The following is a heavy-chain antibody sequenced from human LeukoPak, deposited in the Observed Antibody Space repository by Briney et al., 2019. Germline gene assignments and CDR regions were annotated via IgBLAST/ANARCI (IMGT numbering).Heavy chain of an antibody. CDR2: FSFNGEST. CDR3: ARDPGLGLDYGDYGGDAFDI. V-gene: IGHV3-23*01. Sequence: GGSLRLSCAASGFTFSSYAMTWVRQAPGKGLEWVSSFSFNGESTYYADSAKGRFTISRDNSKNTLYLQMNSLRAEDTAVYYCARDPGLGLDYGDYGGDAFDIWGQGTMVTVSS. J-gene: IGHJ3*02. CDR1: GFTFSSYA. D-gene: IGHD4-17*01.